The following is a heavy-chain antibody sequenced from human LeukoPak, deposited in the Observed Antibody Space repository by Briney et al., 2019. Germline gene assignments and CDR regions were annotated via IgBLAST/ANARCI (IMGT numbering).Heavy chain of an antibody. D-gene: IGHD4-17*01. CDR2: ISSSSSTI. CDR3: ASKEGGDYGDSGPLDY. CDR1: GFTFSSYS. V-gene: IGHV3-48*02. J-gene: IGHJ4*02. Sequence: GGSLRLSCAASGFTFSSYSMNWVRQAPVKGLEWVSYISSSSSTIYYADSVKGRFTISRDNAKNSLYLQMNSLRDEDTAVYYCASKEGGDYGDSGPLDYWGQGTLVTVSS.